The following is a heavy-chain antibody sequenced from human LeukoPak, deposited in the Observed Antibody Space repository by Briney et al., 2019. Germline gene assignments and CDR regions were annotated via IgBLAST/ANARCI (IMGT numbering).Heavy chain of an antibody. D-gene: IGHD5-12*01. Sequence: GGSLRLSCAASGFIFSNYWMTWVRQAPGKVLEWVAHIRQDGSERHYVDSVKDRFTISRDNAKNSLDLQMDSLRAEDTAVYYCARDWGSTGYDLYDSWGQGTLVTVSS. CDR3: ARDWGSTGYDLYDS. CDR2: IRQDGSER. V-gene: IGHV3-7*01. J-gene: IGHJ4*02. CDR1: GFIFSNYW.